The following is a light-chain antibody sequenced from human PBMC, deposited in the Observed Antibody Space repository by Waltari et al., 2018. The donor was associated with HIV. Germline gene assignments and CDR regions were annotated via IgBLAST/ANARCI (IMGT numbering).Light chain of an antibody. Sequence: DIVMTQSPDSLAVSLGERATINCKSSQSVLYSSNNKNYLAWYQQKAGQPPKLLIYWASTRESGVPDRFSGSGSGTDFTLTISSLQAEDVAVYYCQQYYNLPWTFGQGTKVEIK. V-gene: IGKV4-1*01. CDR2: WAS. J-gene: IGKJ1*01. CDR1: QSVLYSSNNKNY. CDR3: QQYYNLPWT.